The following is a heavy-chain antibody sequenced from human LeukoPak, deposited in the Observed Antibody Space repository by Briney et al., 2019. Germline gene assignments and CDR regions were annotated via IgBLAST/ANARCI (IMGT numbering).Heavy chain of an antibody. V-gene: IGHV3-53*01. Sequence: GGSLRLSCAASEFTVSSNYMSWVRQASGEGLEWVSVIYSGGYTYYADSVKGRFTISRDNSKNTLYLQMNSLRAEDTAVYYCARVTGDRVFDYWGQGTLVTVSS. CDR3: ARVTGDRVFDY. CDR2: IYSGGYT. CDR1: EFTVSSNY. J-gene: IGHJ4*02. D-gene: IGHD7-27*01.